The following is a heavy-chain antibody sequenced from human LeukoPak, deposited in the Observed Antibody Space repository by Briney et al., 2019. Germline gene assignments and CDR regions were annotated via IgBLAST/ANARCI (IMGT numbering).Heavy chain of an antibody. CDR2: IYYSGST. CDR1: GGSISSGGYY. D-gene: IGHD6-6*01. J-gene: IGHJ3*02. CDR3: ARDPYSSSGDAFDI. V-gene: IGHV4-31*03. Sequence: PSRTLSLTCTVSGGSISSGGYYWSWIRQHPGKGLEWIGYIYYSGSTYYNPSLKSRVTISVDTSKNQFSLKLSSVTAADTAVYYCARDPYSSSGDAFDIWGQGTMVTVSS.